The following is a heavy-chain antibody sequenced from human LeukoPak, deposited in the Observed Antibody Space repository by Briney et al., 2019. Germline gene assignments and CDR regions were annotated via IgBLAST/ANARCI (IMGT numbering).Heavy chain of an antibody. D-gene: IGHD6-19*01. CDR3: ARAGGAVAGKDY. V-gene: IGHV1-2*04. J-gene: IGHJ4*02. Sequence: GASVKVSCKASGYTFTGYYMHWVRQAPGQGLEGMGWINPNSGGTNYAQKLQGWVTMTRDTSISTAYMELSRLRSDDTAVYYCARAGGAVAGKDYWGQGTLVTVSS. CDR2: INPNSGGT. CDR1: GYTFTGYY.